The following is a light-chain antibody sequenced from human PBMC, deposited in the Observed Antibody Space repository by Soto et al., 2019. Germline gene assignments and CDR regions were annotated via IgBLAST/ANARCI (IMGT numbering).Light chain of an antibody. CDR3: QHYNSYSQA. CDR1: QDISNF. Sequence: DIQMTQSPSSLSASVGDRVTITCRASQDISNFLAWYQQIPGKAPKLLISATSTLQSGVPSRFSGSGSGTEFTLPIRSLQPDDFATYYCQHYNSYSQAFGQGTKVDTK. CDR2: ATS. V-gene: IGKV1-5*01. J-gene: IGKJ1*01.